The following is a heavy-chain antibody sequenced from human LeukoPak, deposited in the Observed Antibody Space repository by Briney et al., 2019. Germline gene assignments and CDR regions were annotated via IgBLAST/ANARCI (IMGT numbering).Heavy chain of an antibody. CDR1: GYTFTGYY. D-gene: IGHD2-2*01. CDR2: INPNSGGT. Sequence: ASVKVSCKASGYTFTGYYMHWVRQAPGQGLEWTGWINPNSGGTNYAQKFQGRVTMTRDTSISTAYMELSRLRSDDTAVYYCARIRGPYCSSTSCLPPGWFDPWGQGTLVTVSS. V-gene: IGHV1-2*02. CDR3: ARIRGPYCSSTSCLPPGWFDP. J-gene: IGHJ5*02.